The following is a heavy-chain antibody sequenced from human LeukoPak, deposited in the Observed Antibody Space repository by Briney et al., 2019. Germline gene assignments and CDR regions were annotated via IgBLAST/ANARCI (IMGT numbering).Heavy chain of an antibody. J-gene: IGHJ4*02. CDR3: ARFLINNFDY. CDR1: GGSFSGYY. Sequence: SETLSLTCAVYGGSFSGYYWSWIRQPPGKGLEWIGEINHSGSTNYNPSLKSRVTISVDTSMNQFSLKLSSVTAADTAVYYCARFLINNFDYWGQGTLVTVSS. CDR2: INHSGST. D-gene: IGHD2/OR15-2a*01. V-gene: IGHV4-34*01.